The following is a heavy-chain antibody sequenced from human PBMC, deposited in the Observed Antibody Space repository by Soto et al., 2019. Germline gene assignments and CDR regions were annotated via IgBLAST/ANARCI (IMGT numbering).Heavy chain of an antibody. Sequence: ASVKVSCKPFGYSFTAYYIPWVRQAPVQGLECMGGVDPSSGATNYAQRFQGRVIMTRDTSVHTVDMGLSGLKSDPTAVYYCATAHYGACAFWG. J-gene: IGHJ2*01. CDR1: GYSFTAYY. D-gene: IGHD4-17*01. CDR2: VDPSSGAT. V-gene: IGHV1-2*02. CDR3: ATAHYGACAF.